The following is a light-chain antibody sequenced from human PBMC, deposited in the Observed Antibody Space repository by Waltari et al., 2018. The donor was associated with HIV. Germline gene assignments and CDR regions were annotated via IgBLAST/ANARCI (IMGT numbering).Light chain of an antibody. Sequence: SSDLTQDPAVSVALGQTVRITCQGDSLRRYSANWYQQKPGQDPVVVMYGKDNRPSGIPDRFSGSSSGNTGSLTITGAQAEDEAVYYCDSRDTNDKHHVFGTGTKVTV. V-gene: IGLV3-19*01. CDR2: GKD. CDR1: SLRRYS. J-gene: IGLJ1*01. CDR3: DSRDTNDKHHV.